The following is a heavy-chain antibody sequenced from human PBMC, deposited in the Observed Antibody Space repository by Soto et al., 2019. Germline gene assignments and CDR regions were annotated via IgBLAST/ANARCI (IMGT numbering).Heavy chain of an antibody. D-gene: IGHD6-6*01. V-gene: IGHV3-74*01. J-gene: IGHJ6*02. CDR2: INSDGSST. CDR3: ARGVSSSSGREDYYYGMDV. Sequence: GGSLRLSCAASGFTFSSYWMHWVRQAPGKGLVWVSRINSDGSSTSYADSVKGRFTISRDNAKNTLYLQMNSLRAEDTAVYYCARGVSSSSGREDYYYGMDVWGQGTTVTVSS. CDR1: GFTFSSYW.